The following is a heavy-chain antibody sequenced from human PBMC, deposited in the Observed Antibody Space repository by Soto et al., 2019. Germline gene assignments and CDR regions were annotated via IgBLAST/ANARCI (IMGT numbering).Heavy chain of an antibody. Sequence: PGESLKISCKTSGYSFISYWVAWVRQLPGKSLEWMGTFYPGDSTSTYSPSFQGQVTISVDKSISTAYLQLSSLKASDTAMYYCARIIGYCRNNDCSWTFDIWGQGTMVTVSS. CDR3: ARIIGYCRNNDCSWTFDI. CDR2: FYPGDSTS. D-gene: IGHD2-15*01. J-gene: IGHJ3*02. V-gene: IGHV5-51*01. CDR1: GYSFISYW.